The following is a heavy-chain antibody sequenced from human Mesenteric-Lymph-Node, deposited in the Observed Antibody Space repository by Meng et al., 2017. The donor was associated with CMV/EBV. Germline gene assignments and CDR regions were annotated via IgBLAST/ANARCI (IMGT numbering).Heavy chain of an antibody. CDR3: ARSDGYGDYFDH. V-gene: IGHV4-61*01. J-gene: IGHJ4*02. CDR2: ISYGGST. D-gene: IGHD5-24*01. Sequence: SETLSLTCTVSGGSVSSGSYYWSWIRQPPGKGLEWIGYISYGGSTNYNPSLKSRVTISIDTSKNQFSLKLSSVTAADTAVYYCARSDGYGDYFDHWGRGTLVTVSS. CDR1: GGSVSSGSYY.